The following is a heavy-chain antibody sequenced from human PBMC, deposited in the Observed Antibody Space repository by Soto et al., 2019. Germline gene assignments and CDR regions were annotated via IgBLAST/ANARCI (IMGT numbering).Heavy chain of an antibody. CDR1: GFTFSSYW. CDR3: ARGEGLLWFGEFHNWFDP. D-gene: IGHD3-10*01. CDR2: IKQDGSEK. Sequence: GGSLRLSCAASGFTFSSYWMSWVRQAPGKGLEWVANIKQDGSEKYYVDSVKGRFTISRDNAKNSLYLQMNSLRAEDTAVYYCARGEGLLWFGEFHNWFDPWGQGTLVTVSS. V-gene: IGHV3-7*01. J-gene: IGHJ5*02.